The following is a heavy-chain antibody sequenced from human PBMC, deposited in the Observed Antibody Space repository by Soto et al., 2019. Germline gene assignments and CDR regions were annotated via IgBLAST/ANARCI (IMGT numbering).Heavy chain of an antibody. V-gene: IGHV1-69*01. J-gene: IGHJ6*02. CDR2: IIPIFGTA. D-gene: IGHD4-17*01. CDR3: AHLNYGDFGGDYYYGMDV. Sequence: QVPLVQSGAEVKKPGSSVKVSCKASGGTFSSYAISWVRQAPGQGLEWMGGIIPIFGTANYAQKFQGRVTITADESTSTAYMELSSLRSEDTAVYYCAHLNYGDFGGDYYYGMDVWGQGTTVTVSS. CDR1: GGTFSSYA.